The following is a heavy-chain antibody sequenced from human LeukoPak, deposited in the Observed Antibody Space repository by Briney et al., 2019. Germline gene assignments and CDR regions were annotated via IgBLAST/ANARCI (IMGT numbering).Heavy chain of an antibody. CDR3: AKDRHSSGWYWDFDP. V-gene: IGHV3-30*18. Sequence: GGSLRLSCAASGFTFSSYGMHWVRQAPGKGLEWVAVISFDGSNKYYADSVKGRFTISRDNSKNTLYLQMNSLRAEDTAVYYCAKDRHSSGWYWDFDPWGQGTLVTVSS. CDR2: ISFDGSNK. D-gene: IGHD6-19*01. CDR1: GFTFSSYG. J-gene: IGHJ5*02.